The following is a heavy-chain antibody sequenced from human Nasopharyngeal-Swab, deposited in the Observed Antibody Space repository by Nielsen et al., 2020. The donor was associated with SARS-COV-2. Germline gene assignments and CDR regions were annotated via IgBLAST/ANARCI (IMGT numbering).Heavy chain of an antibody. CDR1: GFTFSSYW. Sequence: GESLKISCAASGFTFSSYWMSWVRQAPGKGLEWVANIKQDGSEKYYVDSVKGRFTISRDNAKNSLYLQMNSLRAEDTAVYYCARDMYSCYDSSYYYYGMDVWGQGTTVTVSS. CDR2: IKQDGSEK. D-gene: IGHD5-12*01. CDR3: ARDMYSCYDSSYYYYGMDV. J-gene: IGHJ6*02. V-gene: IGHV3-7*01.